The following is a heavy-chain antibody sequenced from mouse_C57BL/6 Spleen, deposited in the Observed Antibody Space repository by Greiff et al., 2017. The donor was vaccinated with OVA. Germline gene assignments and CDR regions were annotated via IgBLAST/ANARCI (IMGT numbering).Heavy chain of an antibody. V-gene: IGHV1-76*01. D-gene: IGHD2-3*01. CDR2: IYPGSGNT. CDR1: GYTFTDYY. CDR3: ARGGWSYYFDY. J-gene: IGHJ2*01. Sequence: VQLQQSGAELVRPGASVKLSCKASGYTFTDYYINWVKQRPGQGLEWIARIYPGSGNTYYNEKFKGKATLTAEKSSSTAYMQLSSLTSEDSAVYVCARGGWSYYFDYWGQGTTLTVSS.